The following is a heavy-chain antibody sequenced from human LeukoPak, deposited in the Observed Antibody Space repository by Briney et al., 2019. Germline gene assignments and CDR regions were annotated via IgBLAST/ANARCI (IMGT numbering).Heavy chain of an antibody. Sequence: PGGSLRLSCAASGFTFSRYAMSWVRQVPGKGLEWVSAISGSGGSTYYADSVKGRFTISRDNSKNTLYLQMNSLRAEDTAVYYCAKDGARWWGFDGSGYYFDYWGQGTLVTVSS. V-gene: IGHV3-23*01. J-gene: IGHJ4*02. CDR2: ISGSGGST. D-gene: IGHD3-10*01. CDR1: GFTFSRYA. CDR3: AKDGARWWGFDGSGYYFDY.